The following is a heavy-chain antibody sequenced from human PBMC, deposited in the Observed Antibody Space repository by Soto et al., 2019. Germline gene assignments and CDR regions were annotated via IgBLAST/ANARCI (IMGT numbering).Heavy chain of an antibody. V-gene: IGHV3-7*01. CDR3: ARHLPAAIQGFDY. CDR1: GFTFSSYW. CDR2: IKQDGSEK. D-gene: IGHD2-2*01. J-gene: IGHJ4*02. Sequence: EVQLVESGGGLVQPGGSLRLSCAASGFTFSSYWMSWVRQAPGKGLEWVANIKQDGSEKYYVDSVKGRFTISRDNAKNSLYLQMNSLRAEDTAVYYCARHLPAAIQGFDYWGQGTLVTVSS.